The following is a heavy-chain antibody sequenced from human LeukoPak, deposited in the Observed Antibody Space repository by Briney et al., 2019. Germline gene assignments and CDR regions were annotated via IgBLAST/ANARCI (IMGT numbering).Heavy chain of an antibody. CDR1: GFTFRNYG. CDR3: TKVDWYFDL. CDR2: IRYDGNNK. J-gene: IGHJ2*01. Sequence: PGGSLRLSCAASGFTFRNYGMHWVRQAPGKGLEWVAFIRYDGNNKYYADSVKGRFTISRDNSNNTLYLQMNSLRAEDTAVYYCTKVDWYFDLWGRGTLVTVSS. V-gene: IGHV3-30*02.